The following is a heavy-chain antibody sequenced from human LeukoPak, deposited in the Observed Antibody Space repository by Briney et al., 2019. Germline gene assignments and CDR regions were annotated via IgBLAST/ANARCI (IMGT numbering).Heavy chain of an antibody. V-gene: IGHV3-30*03. J-gene: IGHJ6*02. Sequence: HAGRSLRLSCAASGFTFSSYGMPWVRQAPGKGLEWVAVISYDGSNKYYADSVKGRFTISRDNSKNTLYLQMNSLRAEDTAVYYCARDPGLWSGYYRIRYYYGMDVWGQGTTVTVSS. D-gene: IGHD3-3*01. CDR1: GFTFSSYG. CDR2: ISYDGSNK. CDR3: ARDPGLWSGYYRIRYYYGMDV.